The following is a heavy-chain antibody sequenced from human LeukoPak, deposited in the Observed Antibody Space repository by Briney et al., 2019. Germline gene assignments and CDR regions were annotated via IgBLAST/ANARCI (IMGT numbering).Heavy chain of an antibody. Sequence: GGSLRLSCAASGFTFSNYWMTWVRQAPGKGLEWVANIKEDGSDKYYVDSVKVRFTISRDNAKNSLYLQMNSLRAEDTAVYFCARDQWRLFDYWGQGTLVAVSS. V-gene: IGHV3-7*04. J-gene: IGHJ4*02. D-gene: IGHD2-21*02. CDR3: ARDQWRLFDY. CDR1: GFTFSNYW. CDR2: IKEDGSDK.